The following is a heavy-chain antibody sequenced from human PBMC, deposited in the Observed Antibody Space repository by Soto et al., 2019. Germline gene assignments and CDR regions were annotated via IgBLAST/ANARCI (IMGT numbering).Heavy chain of an antibody. CDR3: ASFPPSSSSWYHYFDY. D-gene: IGHD6-13*01. V-gene: IGHV4-59*01. J-gene: IGHJ4*02. CDR2: IYYSGST. Sequence: PSETLSLTCTVSGGSISSYYWSWIRQPPGKGLEWIGYIYYSGSTNYNPSLKSRVTISVDTSKNQFSLKLSSVTAADTAVYYCASFPPSSSSWYHYFDYWGQGTLVTVSS. CDR1: GGSISSYY.